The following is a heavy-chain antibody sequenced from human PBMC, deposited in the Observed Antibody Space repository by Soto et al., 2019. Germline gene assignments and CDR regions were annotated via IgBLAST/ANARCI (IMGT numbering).Heavy chain of an antibody. D-gene: IGHD4-17*01. V-gene: IGHV4-39*01. CDR2: IYYSGST. CDR3: ARHYYGDYLLVEY. Sequence: SETLSLTCTVSGGSIGSSSYYWGWIRQPPGKGLEWIGSIYYSGSTYYNPSLKSRVTISVDTSKNQFSLKLSSVTAADTAVYYCARHYYGDYLLVEYWGQGTLVTVSS. J-gene: IGHJ4*02. CDR1: GGSIGSSSYY.